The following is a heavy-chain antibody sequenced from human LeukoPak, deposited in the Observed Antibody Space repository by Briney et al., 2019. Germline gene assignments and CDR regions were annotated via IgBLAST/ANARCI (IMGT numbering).Heavy chain of an antibody. CDR3: ASRNYYLDH. V-gene: IGHV3-23*01. Sequence: AGGSLRLSCTASGFSFSTXTXTWVRQAPXXGLEWVSGITDSGKXXXADSVXGXFTIXRDNSKSTLYLQINSLRAEDTAVYYCASRNYYLDHWGQGALVTVSS. CDR1: GFSFSTXT. D-gene: IGHD3-10*01. J-gene: IGHJ4*02. CDR2: ITDSGKX.